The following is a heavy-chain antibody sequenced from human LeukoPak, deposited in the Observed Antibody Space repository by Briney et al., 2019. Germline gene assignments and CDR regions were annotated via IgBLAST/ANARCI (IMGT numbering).Heavy chain of an antibody. D-gene: IGHD3-10*01. Sequence: SETLSLTCEVSGASLSGYYWSWIRQAPGKGLEWIGEISHSGSTNYNPSLKSRVTISAHTSKNQFSLKLSSVIGADTAVYFCARNGWGSGSYWFYWGQGTLDTVSA. CDR2: ISHSGST. V-gene: IGHV4-34*01. CDR1: GASLSGYY. J-gene: IGHJ4*02. CDR3: ARNGWGSGSYWFY.